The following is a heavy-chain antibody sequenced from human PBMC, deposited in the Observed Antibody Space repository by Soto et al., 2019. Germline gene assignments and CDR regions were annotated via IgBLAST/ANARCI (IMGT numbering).Heavy chain of an antibody. V-gene: IGHV1-18*01. J-gene: IGHJ4*02. D-gene: IGHD3-10*01. CDR1: DYSFSSYA. Sequence: GASVKVSCNSSDYSFSSYAISWVRQAPGQGLEWMGWINPYNENTNYAQKFQGRISMTTDTSTSTAYMELRSLRFDDTATYYCTRVTMMYYGAGTYGYFDSWGQGTLVTVSS. CDR2: INPYNENT. CDR3: TRVTMMYYGAGTYGYFDS.